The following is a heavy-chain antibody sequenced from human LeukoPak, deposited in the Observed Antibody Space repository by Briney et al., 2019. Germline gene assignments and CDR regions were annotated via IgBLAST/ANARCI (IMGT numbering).Heavy chain of an antibody. CDR2: ISSSGSTI. CDR3: AREIYGDYNFDY. CDR1: GFTFSDYY. Sequence: GGSLRLSCAASGFTFSDYYMSWIRQAPGKGLEWVSYISSSGSTIYYADSVKGRFTISRDNAKNSLYLQTNSLRAEDTAMYYCAREIYGDYNFDYWGQGTLVTVSS. D-gene: IGHD4-17*01. V-gene: IGHV3-11*01. J-gene: IGHJ4*02.